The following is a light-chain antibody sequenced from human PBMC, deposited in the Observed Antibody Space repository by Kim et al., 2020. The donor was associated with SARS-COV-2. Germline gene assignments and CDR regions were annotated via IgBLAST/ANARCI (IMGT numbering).Light chain of an antibody. CDR1: QDISNY. V-gene: IGKV1-27*01. J-gene: IGKJ1*01. CDR3: EKCDSAPGT. Sequence: AAVGDRVTIKCRGGQDISNYVDWFQRKRGKAPKLLIYAASALQPGVPSRFSGSGCGTDVTLNVTSLQPEDVATYYCEKCDSAPGTFGQGTKVDIK. CDR2: AAS.